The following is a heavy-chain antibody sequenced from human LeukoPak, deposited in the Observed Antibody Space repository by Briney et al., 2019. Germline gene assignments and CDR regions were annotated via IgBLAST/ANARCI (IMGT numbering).Heavy chain of an antibody. D-gene: IGHD2-15*01. Sequence: GGSLRLSCAASGFNFSTYEMNWVRQAPGKGLDWVSYISSSGRSIYYADSVKGRFTISRDNSKNSLYLQMNSLRAEDTAVYYCARNYAWGQYCSGGSCYDWGQGTLVTVSS. V-gene: IGHV3-48*03. J-gene: IGHJ4*02. CDR1: GFNFSTYE. CDR3: ARNYAWGQYCSGGSCYD. CDR2: ISSSGRSI.